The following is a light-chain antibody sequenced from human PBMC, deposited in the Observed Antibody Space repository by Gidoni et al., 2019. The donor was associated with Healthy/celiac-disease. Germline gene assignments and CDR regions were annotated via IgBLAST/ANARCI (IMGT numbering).Light chain of an antibody. CDR1: QSISSW. CDR2: KAS. J-gene: IGKJ2*01. Sequence: SQSISSWLAWYQQKPGKAPKLLIYKASSLESGVPSRFSGSGSGTEFTLTISSLQPDDFATYYCQQYNSYPYTFGQGTKLEIK. CDR3: QQYNSYPYT. V-gene: IGKV1-5*03.